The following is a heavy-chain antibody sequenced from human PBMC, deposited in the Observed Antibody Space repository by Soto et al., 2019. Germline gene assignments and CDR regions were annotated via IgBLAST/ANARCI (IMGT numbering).Heavy chain of an antibody. V-gene: IGHV3-49*03. CDR1: GFTFGDYA. CDR3: TRVPAAKYYYYYMDV. D-gene: IGHD2-2*01. CDR2: IRSKAYGGTT. J-gene: IGHJ6*03. Sequence: GGSLRLSCTASGFTFGDYAMSWFRQAPGKGLEWVGFIRSKAYGGTTEYAASVKGRFTISRDDSNSIAYLQMNSLKTEDTAVYYCTRVPAAKYYYYYMDVWGKGTTVTVSS.